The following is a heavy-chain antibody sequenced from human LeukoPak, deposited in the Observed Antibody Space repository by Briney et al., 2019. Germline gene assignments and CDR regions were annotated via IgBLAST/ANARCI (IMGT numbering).Heavy chain of an antibody. D-gene: IGHD5-24*01. CDR3: ARDGDAYNFDF. J-gene: IGHJ4*02. Sequence: GGLRLSCAASGFTFSNSWMHWVRQAPGERLVWVSRMDPDGNTINYADSVKGRFSISRDNAKNTLYLQMNSLRADDTAVYYCARDGDAYNFDFWGQGALVTVSS. V-gene: IGHV3-74*01. CDR2: MDPDGNTI. CDR1: GFTFSNSW.